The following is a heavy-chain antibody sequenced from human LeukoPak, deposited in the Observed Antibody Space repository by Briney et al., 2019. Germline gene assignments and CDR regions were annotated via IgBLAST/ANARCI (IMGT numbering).Heavy chain of an antibody. CDR1: GYTFTSYG. D-gene: IGHD6-13*01. V-gene: IGHV1-18*01. CDR2: ISAYNGNT. J-gene: IGHJ5*02. Sequence: ASVKVSCKASGYTFTSYGISWVRQAPGQGLEWMGWISAYNGNTNYAQKLQGRVTMTTDTSTSTAYMELRSLTSDDTAVYYCARDQRQQLILGWLDPWGQGTLVTVSS. CDR3: ARDQRQQLILGWLDP.